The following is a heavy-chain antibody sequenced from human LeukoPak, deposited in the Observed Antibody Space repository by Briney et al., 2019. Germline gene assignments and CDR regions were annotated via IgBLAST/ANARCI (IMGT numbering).Heavy chain of an antibody. CDR2: IKQDGSEK. J-gene: IGHJ5*02. CDR3: ARMDCSGGSCYSGRWFDP. V-gene: IGHV3-7*04. D-gene: IGHD2-15*01. CDR1: GFAFSSYW. Sequence: GGSLRLSCAASGFAFSSYWMSWVRQAPGKGLEWVANIKQDGSEKYYVDSVKGRFTISRDNAKNSLYLQMNSLRAEDTAVYYCARMDCSGGSCYSGRWFDPWGQGTLVTVSS.